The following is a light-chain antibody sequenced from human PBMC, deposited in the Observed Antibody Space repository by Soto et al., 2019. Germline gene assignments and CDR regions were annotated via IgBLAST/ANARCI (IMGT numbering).Light chain of an antibody. CDR3: QRYGT. CDR2: DAS. Sequence: EIVLTQSPATLSLSPGERATLSCRASQSVSSYLAWYQQKPGQAPRLLIYDASNRATGIPARFSGSGSGTDFTLTISRLEPEDFAVYYCQRYGTFGQGTKVDIK. CDR1: QSVSSY. J-gene: IGKJ1*01. V-gene: IGKV3-11*01.